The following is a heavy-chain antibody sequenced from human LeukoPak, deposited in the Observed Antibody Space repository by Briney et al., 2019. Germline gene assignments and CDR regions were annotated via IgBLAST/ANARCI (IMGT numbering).Heavy chain of an antibody. D-gene: IGHD3-10*01. J-gene: IGHJ6*03. CDR1: GGSFSGYY. Sequence: SETLSLTCAVYGGSFSGYYWSWIRQPPGKGLEWIGEINHSGSTNYNPSLKCRVTISVDTSKNQFSLNLNSVTAADTAVYYCARSGPYYYHYMDVWGKGTTVTVSS. CDR2: INHSGST. CDR3: ARSGPYYYHYMDV. V-gene: IGHV4-34*01.